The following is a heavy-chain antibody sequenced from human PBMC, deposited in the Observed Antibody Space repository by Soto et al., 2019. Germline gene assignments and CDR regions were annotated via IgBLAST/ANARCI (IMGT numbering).Heavy chain of an antibody. Sequence: GGSLRLSCAASGFTFSSYGMHWVRQAPGKGLEWVAVISYDGSNKYYADSVKGRFTISRDNSKNTLYLQMNSLGAEDTAVYYCAKAPYGSGSYHYYYYGMDVWGQGTTVTVSS. CDR2: ISYDGSNK. CDR1: GFTFSSYG. CDR3: AKAPYGSGSYHYYYYGMDV. D-gene: IGHD3-10*01. J-gene: IGHJ6*02. V-gene: IGHV3-30*18.